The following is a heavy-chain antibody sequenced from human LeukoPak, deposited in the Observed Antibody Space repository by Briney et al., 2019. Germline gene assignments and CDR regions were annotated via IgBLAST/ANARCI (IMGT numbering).Heavy chain of an antibody. Sequence: PGGSLRLSCAASGFTFSSYWMHWVRQAPGKGLEWVAFIRYDGSNKYYADSVKGRFTISRDNSKNTLYLQMNSLRAEDTAVYYCAKDPYGGMHHDAFDIWGQGTMVTVSS. CDR1: GFTFSSYW. J-gene: IGHJ3*02. CDR2: IRYDGSNK. D-gene: IGHD4-23*01. CDR3: AKDPYGGMHHDAFDI. V-gene: IGHV3-30*02.